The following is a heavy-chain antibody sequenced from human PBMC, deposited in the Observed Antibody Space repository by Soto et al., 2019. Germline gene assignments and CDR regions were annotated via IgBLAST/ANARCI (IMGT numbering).Heavy chain of an antibody. CDR1: GFTFSSYS. D-gene: IGHD6-13*01. CDR2: ISSSSSYI. Sequence: GGSLRLSCAASGFTFSSYSMNWVRQAPGKGLEWVSSISSSSSYIYYADSVKGRFTISRDNAKNSLYLQMNSLRAEDTAVYYCARDSVKIAAAGTHDAFDIWGQGTMVTVS. J-gene: IGHJ3*02. CDR3: ARDSVKIAAAGTHDAFDI. V-gene: IGHV3-21*01.